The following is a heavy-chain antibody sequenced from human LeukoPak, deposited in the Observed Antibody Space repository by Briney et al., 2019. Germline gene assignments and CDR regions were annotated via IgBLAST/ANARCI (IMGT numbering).Heavy chain of an antibody. CDR1: GYTFSSYG. Sequence: ASVKVSCKASGYTFSSYGISWVRQAPGQGLEWMGWISIYSGNTRYIEDLQGRLTMTTDTSTNTAYMELRSLRSDDTAIYFCARGKYFDWGIHAPYFDYWGQGTLVTVSS. CDR2: ISIYSGNT. CDR3: ARGKYFDWGIHAPYFDY. J-gene: IGHJ4*02. D-gene: IGHD3-9*01. V-gene: IGHV1-18*01.